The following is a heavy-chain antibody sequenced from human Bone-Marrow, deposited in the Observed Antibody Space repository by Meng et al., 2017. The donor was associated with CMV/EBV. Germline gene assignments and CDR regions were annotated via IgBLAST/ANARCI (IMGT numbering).Heavy chain of an antibody. Sequence: GGSLRLSCAASGFTFSHYGLHWVRHAPGKGLQWLALISYDGSNKQYADSVKGRFTVSRDNSQNTLFLQMNSLRPEDTAVDYCATSRLRAGADRETDFCGQGALVTVSS. CDR3: ATSRLRAGADRETDF. V-gene: IGHV3-30*03. D-gene: IGHD4/OR15-4a*01. CDR2: ISYDGSNK. J-gene: IGHJ4*02. CDR1: GFTFSHYG.